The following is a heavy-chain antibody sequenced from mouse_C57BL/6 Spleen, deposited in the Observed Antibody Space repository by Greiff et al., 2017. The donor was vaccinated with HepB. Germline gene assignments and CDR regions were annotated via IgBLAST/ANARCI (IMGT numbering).Heavy chain of an antibody. Sequence: VQLQQPGAELVMPGASVKLSCKASGYTFTSYWMHWVKQRPGQGLEWIGEIDPSDSYTNYNQKLKGKSTLTVDKSSSTAYMQLISLTSEDSAVYYCARSLYYGRSSPFDYWGQGTTLTVSS. CDR3: ARSLYYGRSSPFDY. V-gene: IGHV1-69*01. CDR2: IDPSDSYT. CDR1: GYTFTSYW. D-gene: IGHD1-1*01. J-gene: IGHJ2*01.